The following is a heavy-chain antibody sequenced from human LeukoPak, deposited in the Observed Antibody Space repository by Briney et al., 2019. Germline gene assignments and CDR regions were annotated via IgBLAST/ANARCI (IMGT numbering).Heavy chain of an antibody. CDR3: ARDSRGDTTMDQKFDY. V-gene: IGHV3-21*01. CDR1: GFTFSSYS. Sequence: GGSLRLSCVASGFTFSSYSMNWVRQAPGKGLEWVSSISRSSSYINYADSLKGRFTISRDNAKNSVYLQMNSLRAEDTAVYYCARDSRGDTTMDQKFDYWGQGTLVTVSS. CDR2: ISRSSSYI. D-gene: IGHD5-18*01. J-gene: IGHJ4*02.